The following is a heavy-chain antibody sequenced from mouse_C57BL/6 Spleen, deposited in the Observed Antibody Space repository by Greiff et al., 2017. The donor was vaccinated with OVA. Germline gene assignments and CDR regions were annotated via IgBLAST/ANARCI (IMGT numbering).Heavy chain of an antibody. CDR1: GFTFTDYY. J-gene: IGHJ1*03. D-gene: IGHD3-3*01. Sequence: EVMLVESGGGLVQPGGSLSLSCAASGFTFTDYYMSWVRQPPGKALEWLGFIRNKANGYTTEYSASVKGRFTISRDNSQSILYLQMNALRAEDSATYYCARRAGERGWYFDVWGTGTTVTVSS. CDR2: IRNKANGYTT. V-gene: IGHV7-3*01. CDR3: ARRAGERGWYFDV.